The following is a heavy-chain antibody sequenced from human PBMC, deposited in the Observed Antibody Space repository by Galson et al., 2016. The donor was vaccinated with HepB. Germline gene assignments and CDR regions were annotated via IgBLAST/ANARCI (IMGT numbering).Heavy chain of an antibody. CDR3: ALIRPNSLGPPDY. CDR1: GLSLSTYGVA. CDR2: IYWDDDK. Sequence: PALVKPTQTLTLTCTFSGLSLSTYGVAVGWIRQPPGKALEWLALIYWDDDKRYSPSLKTRLIITKDTSKNQVVLTMTNMDPVDTGTYYCALIRPNSLGPPDYWGQGTLVTVSS. J-gene: IGHJ4*02. V-gene: IGHV2-5*02. D-gene: IGHD1/OR15-1a*01.